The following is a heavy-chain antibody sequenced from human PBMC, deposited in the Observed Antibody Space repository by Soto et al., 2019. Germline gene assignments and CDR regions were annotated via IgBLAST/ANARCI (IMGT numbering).Heavy chain of an antibody. CDR3: SRIVGCGERCAAYYYYGMDV. J-gene: IGHJ6*02. CDR2: IDPSDSYT. V-gene: IGHV5-10-1*01. Sequence: PGESLKISRKGSGYSFTSHWISWVRQMPGKGLGWVGRIDPSDSYTNYRPSFPGHVTISADKSISTAYLQWSHLKALDTAMYYCSRIVGCGERCAAYYYYGMDVWGQGTTVTVSS. CDR1: GYSFTSHW. D-gene: IGHD3-10*01.